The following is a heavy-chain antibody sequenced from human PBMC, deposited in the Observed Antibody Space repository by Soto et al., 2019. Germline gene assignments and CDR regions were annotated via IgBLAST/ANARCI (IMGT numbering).Heavy chain of an antibody. CDR2: IIPIFGTA. CDR1: GGTFSSYA. J-gene: IGHJ6*02. V-gene: IGHV1-69*13. CDR3: ARESLSALYYYYYGMDV. Sequence: SVKVSCKASGGTFSSYAISWVRQAPGQGLEWMGGIIPIFGTANYAQKFQGRVTITADESTSTAYMELSSLRSEDTAVYYCARESLSALYYYYYGMDVWGQGTTVTVSS.